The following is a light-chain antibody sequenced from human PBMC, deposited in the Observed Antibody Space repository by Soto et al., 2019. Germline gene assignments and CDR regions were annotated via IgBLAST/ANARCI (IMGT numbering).Light chain of an antibody. CDR2: AAS. J-gene: IGKJ3*01. Sequence: DIQMTQSPSSLSASVGDRVTITCRASQIIGNYLNWYQQKPGKAPKFLIYAASTLQSGVPSRFSGSGSGTDFTLTINILQPEDFATYYCQQTYNTPFTFGPGTKVDIK. V-gene: IGKV1-39*01. CDR3: QQTYNTPFT. CDR1: QIIGNY.